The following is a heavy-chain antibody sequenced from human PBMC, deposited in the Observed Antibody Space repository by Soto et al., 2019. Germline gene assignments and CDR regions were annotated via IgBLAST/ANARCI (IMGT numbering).Heavy chain of an antibody. V-gene: IGHV3-21*01. Sequence: EVQLVESGGGLVKPGGSLRLSCAASGFTFSSYSMNWVRQAPGKGLEWVSAISSRSDYIYYAVSVKGRFTISRDNAKNSLYLTMNSVPAEDTAVSYCARSTPGSGSDSRSGDYWGQGTLVTVSS. CDR3: ARSTPGSGSDSRSGDY. D-gene: IGHD5-12*01. CDR2: ISSRSDYI. J-gene: IGHJ4*02. CDR1: GFTFSSYS.